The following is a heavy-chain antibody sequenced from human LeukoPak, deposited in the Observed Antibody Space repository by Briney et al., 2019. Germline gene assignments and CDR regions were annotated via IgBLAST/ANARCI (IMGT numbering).Heavy chain of an antibody. CDR3: ARGGLYCSSTSCYDNWFDP. V-gene: IGHV4-38-2*01. CDR2: IYQSGST. Sequence: PSETLSLTCAVSVYSISIGYYWGWIRQPPGKGLEWIGSIYQSGSTYYNPSLKSRATISVATSKNQISLRLSSVTAADTAVYYCARGGLYCSSTSCYDNWFDPWGQGTLVTVSS. CDR1: VYSISIGYY. J-gene: IGHJ5*02. D-gene: IGHD2-2*01.